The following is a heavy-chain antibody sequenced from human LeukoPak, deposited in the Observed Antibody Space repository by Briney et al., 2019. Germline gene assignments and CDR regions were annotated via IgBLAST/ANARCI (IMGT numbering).Heavy chain of an antibody. D-gene: IGHD6-6*01. J-gene: IGHJ4*02. V-gene: IGHV4-34*01. CDR1: GGSFSGHY. CDR3: AKTPTALVRGGYYFDN. CDR2: INHIGSI. Sequence: SETLSLTCAVYGGSFSGHYWSWIRQPPGKGLEWIGEINHIGSINYNPSLKSRVTIVVDTSKSQFSLRLSSVTAADTAVYYCAKTPTALVRGGYYFDNWGRGTLVTVSS.